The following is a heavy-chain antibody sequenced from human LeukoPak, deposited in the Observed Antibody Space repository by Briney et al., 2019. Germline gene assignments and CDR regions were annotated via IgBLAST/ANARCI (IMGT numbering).Heavy chain of an antibody. Sequence: ASAKVSCKASGYTFTRYGISWVRQAPGQGLEGMGWISAYNGKTNYAQRLQGRVTMTTDTSTSTAYMELRSLRSDDTAVYYCARVGHYYYGSGSYSPYDAFDIWGQGTMVTVSS. D-gene: IGHD3-10*01. J-gene: IGHJ3*02. V-gene: IGHV1-18*04. CDR3: ARVGHYYYGSGSYSPYDAFDI. CDR1: GYTFTRYG. CDR2: ISAYNGKT.